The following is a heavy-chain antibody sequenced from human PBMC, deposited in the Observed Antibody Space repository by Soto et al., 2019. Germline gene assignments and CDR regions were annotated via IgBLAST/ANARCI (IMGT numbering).Heavy chain of an antibody. Sequence: PGGSLRLSCAASGFTFSSYSMNWVRQAPGKGLEWVSYISSSSSTIYYADSVKGRFTISRDNAKNSLYLQMNSLRAEDTAVYYCARDLGSSWNPEYFQHWGQGTLVTVSS. V-gene: IGHV3-48*01. CDR2: ISSSSSTI. CDR3: ARDLGSSWNPEYFQH. CDR1: GFTFSSYS. D-gene: IGHD6-13*01. J-gene: IGHJ1*01.